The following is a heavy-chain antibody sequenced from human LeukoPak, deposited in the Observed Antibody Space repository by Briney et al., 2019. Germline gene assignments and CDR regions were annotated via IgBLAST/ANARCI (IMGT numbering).Heavy chain of an antibody. Sequence: PGGSLRLSCAASGFTFSDYYMSWIRQAPGKGPEWVSYISSSGSTIYYADSVKGRFTISRDNAKNSLYLQMNSLRAEDTAVYYCARDAYDILTGYRYFDYWGQGTLVTVSS. CDR2: ISSSGSTI. D-gene: IGHD3-9*01. CDR3: ARDAYDILTGYRYFDY. CDR1: GFTFSDYY. J-gene: IGHJ4*02. V-gene: IGHV3-11*01.